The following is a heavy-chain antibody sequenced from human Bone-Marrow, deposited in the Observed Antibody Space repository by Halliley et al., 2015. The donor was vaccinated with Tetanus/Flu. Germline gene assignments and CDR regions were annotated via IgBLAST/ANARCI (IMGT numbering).Heavy chain of an antibody. D-gene: IGHD6-19*01. CDR3: PRGGGWLPDY. V-gene: IGHV4-59*01. J-gene: IGHJ4*02. Sequence: RGLEWIGVTHYTGTPDYTPPPRTRVTISLDTATTQFSLKLPSVTAADSAVFYCPRGGGWLPDYWGQGTLVTVSS. CDR2: THYTGTP.